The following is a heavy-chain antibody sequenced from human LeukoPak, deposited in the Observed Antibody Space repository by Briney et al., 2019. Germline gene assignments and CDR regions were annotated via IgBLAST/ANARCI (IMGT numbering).Heavy chain of an antibody. CDR3: AKDFTYCGGDCYRGPI. D-gene: IGHD2-21*02. CDR1: GFTFSSYA. V-gene: IGHV3-23*01. CDR2: ISGSGGST. J-gene: IGHJ4*02. Sequence: GGSLRLSCAASGFTFSSYAMSWVRQAPGKGLEWVSAISGSGGSTYYADSVKGRFTISRDNSKNTLYLQMNSLRAEDTAVYYCAKDFTYCGGDCYRGPIWGQGTLVTVSS.